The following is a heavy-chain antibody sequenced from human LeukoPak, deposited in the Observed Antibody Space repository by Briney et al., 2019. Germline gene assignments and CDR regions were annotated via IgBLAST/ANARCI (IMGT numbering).Heavy chain of an antibody. D-gene: IGHD3-22*01. V-gene: IGHV3-48*02. Sequence: GGSLRHSCAASGFTFSSYNMNWVRQAPGKGLEWVSYISSSSSPMYNADSVKGRFTISRDSAKNSLYLQMNSLRDEDTAVYYCAKATYFYDSSGNYHGWYFDYWGQGTLVTVSS. CDR3: AKATYFYDSSGNYHGWYFDY. CDR2: ISSSSSPM. CDR1: GFTFSSYN. J-gene: IGHJ4*02.